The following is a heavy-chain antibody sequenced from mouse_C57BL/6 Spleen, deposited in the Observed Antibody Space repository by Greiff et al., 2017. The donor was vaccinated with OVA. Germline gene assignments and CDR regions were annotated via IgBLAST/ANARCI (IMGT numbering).Heavy chain of an antibody. J-gene: IGHJ2*01. V-gene: IGHV1-15*01. CDR3: TSATMAPYYFDY. Sequence: QVQLKQSGAELVRPGASVTLSCKASGYTFTDYEMHWVKQTPVHGLEWIGAIDPETGGTAYNQKFKGKAILTADKSSSTAYMELRSLTSEDSAVYYCTSATMAPYYFDYWGQGTTLTVSS. CDR2: IDPETGGT. CDR1: GYTFTDYE. D-gene: IGHD2-1*01.